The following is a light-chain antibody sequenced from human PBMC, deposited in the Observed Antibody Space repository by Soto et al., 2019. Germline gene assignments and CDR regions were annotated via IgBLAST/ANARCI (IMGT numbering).Light chain of an antibody. Sequence: QSVLTQPRSVSGSPGQSVTISCTGTSSDVGGDNHVSWYQQHPGKAPKLMIYDVTKRPSGVPDRFSGSKSGNTASLTIFGLQAEDEADYFCCSHAGSYTWVFGGGTQLTVL. V-gene: IGLV2-11*01. CDR1: SSDVGGDNH. CDR3: CSHAGSYTWV. J-gene: IGLJ3*02. CDR2: DVT.